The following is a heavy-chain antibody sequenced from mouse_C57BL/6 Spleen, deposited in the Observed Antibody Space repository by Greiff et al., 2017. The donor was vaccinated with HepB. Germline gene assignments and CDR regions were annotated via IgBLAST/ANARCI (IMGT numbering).Heavy chain of an antibody. CDR3: PRGGYYGSSYRNFDY. V-gene: IGHV1-19*01. CDR2: INPYNGGT. Sequence: VQLKESGPVLVKPGASVKMSCKASGYTFTDYYMNWVKQSHGKSLEWIGVINPYNGGTSYNQKFKGKATLTVDKSSSTAYMELNSLTSEDSAVYYCPRGGYYGSSYRNFDYWGQGTTLTVSS. CDR1: GYTFTDYY. J-gene: IGHJ2*01. D-gene: IGHD1-1*01.